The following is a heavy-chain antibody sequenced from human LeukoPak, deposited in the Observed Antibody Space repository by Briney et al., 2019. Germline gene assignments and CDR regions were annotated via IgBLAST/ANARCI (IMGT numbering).Heavy chain of an antibody. CDR1: GGTFSSYA. V-gene: IGHV1-69*13. CDR3: ARDWGQDTAMVKRAFDI. D-gene: IGHD5-18*01. CDR2: IIPIFGTA. J-gene: IGHJ3*02. Sequence: SVKVSCKASGGTFSSYAISWVRQAPGQGLEWMGGIIPIFGTANYAQKFQGRVAITADESTSTAYMELSSLRSEDTAVYYCARDWGQDTAMVKRAFDIWGQGTMVTVSS.